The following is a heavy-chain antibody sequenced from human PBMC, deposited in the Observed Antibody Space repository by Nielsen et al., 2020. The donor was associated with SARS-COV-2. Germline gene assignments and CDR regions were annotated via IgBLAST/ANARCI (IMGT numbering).Heavy chain of an antibody. CDR1: GFRFSNSW. Sequence: GESLKISCEGSGFRFSNSWVAWVRQMPGKGLEYIGVIYAGDSDTKYSPSFQGQVTMSADKSISTAYLQWSSLKASDTAMYYCARRSGYYYGSGSLDWGQGTLVTVSS. J-gene: IGHJ4*02. V-gene: IGHV5-51*01. CDR2: IYAGDSDT. CDR3: ARRSGYYYGSGSLD. D-gene: IGHD3-10*01.